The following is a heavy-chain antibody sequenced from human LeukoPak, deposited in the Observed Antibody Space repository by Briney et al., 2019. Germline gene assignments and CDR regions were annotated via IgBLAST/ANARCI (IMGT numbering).Heavy chain of an antibody. D-gene: IGHD3-10*01. Sequence: PGGSLRLSCAASGFTFTDYYMSWIRQAPGKGLEWVSHISSSGGTIYYADSVKGRFTVSRDNAKKSLYLHMNSLKAEDTAVYYCARVRGDGGYWGQGTLVTVSS. CDR2: ISSSGGTI. J-gene: IGHJ4*02. CDR1: GFTFTDYY. CDR3: ARVRGDGGY. V-gene: IGHV3-11*01.